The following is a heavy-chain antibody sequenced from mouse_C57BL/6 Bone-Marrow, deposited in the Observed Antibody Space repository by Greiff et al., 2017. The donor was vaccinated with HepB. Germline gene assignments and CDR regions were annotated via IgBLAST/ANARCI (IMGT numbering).Heavy chain of an antibody. CDR2: IDPENGDT. D-gene: IGHD3-2*02. Sequence: VHVKQSGAELVRPGASVKLSCTASGFNIKDDYMHWVKQRPEQGLEWIGWIDPENGDTEYASKFQGKATITADTSSNTAYLQLSSLTSEDTAVYYCTTGSSGSYAMDYWGQGTSVTVSS. V-gene: IGHV14-4*01. CDR1: GFNIKDDY. CDR3: TTGSSGSYAMDY. J-gene: IGHJ4*01.